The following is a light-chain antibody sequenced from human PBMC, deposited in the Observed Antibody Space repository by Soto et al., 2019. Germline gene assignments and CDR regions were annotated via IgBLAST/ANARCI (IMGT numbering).Light chain of an antibody. CDR1: QSISSW. CDR2: KAS. J-gene: IGKJ1*01. V-gene: IGKV1-5*03. CDR3: QHYNTYPWT. Sequence: IQMTQSPSTLSASVGDRVTITCRASQSISSWLAWYQQKPGKAPNLLIHKASHLESGVPSRFSGSGSGTEFTLTISSLQPGDFATYYCQHYNTYPWTFGQGTQLDIK.